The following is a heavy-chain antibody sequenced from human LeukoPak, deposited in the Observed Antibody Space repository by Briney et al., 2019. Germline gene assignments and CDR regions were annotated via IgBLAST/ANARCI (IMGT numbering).Heavy chain of an antibody. V-gene: IGHV1-18*01. J-gene: IGHJ4*02. Sequence: ASVKVSCKASGYTFTSYGITWVRQAPGQGLEWMGRINANNGNTNYAQNLQGRVTMTRDTSTSTAYMELSSLRSEDTAVYYCARDLGGVAAAGYDYWGQGTLVTVSS. CDR3: ARDLGGVAAAGYDY. CDR1: GYTFTSYG. CDR2: INANNGNT. D-gene: IGHD6-13*01.